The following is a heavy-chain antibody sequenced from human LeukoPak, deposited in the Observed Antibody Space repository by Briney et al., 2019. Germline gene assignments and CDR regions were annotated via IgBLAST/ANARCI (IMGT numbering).Heavy chain of an antibody. D-gene: IGHD3-10*01. CDR1: GYTFTNYA. Sequence: GASVKVSCKASGYTFTNYAIHWVRQAPGQSLEWIGQINGGLENTKYSQRFLGRVTITRDISANTAYMELSSLTSEDTAVYYCARAEVLLSYGHNKHCLDVWGQGTTVTVSS. CDR3: ARAEVLLSYGHNKHCLDV. CDR2: INGGLENT. J-gene: IGHJ6*02. V-gene: IGHV1-3*01.